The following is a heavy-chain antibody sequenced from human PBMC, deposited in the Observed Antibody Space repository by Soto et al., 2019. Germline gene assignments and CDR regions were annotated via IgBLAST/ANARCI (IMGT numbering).Heavy chain of an antibody. Sequence: PGGSLRLSCAASGFTFSSYAMHWVRQAPGKGLEWVAVISYDGSNQYYADSVKGRSTISRDNSKNTLYLQMNSLRAEDTAVYYCARDWSRWDYWGQGTLVTVSS. CDR2: ISYDGSNQ. CDR3: ARDWSRWDY. V-gene: IGHV3-30-3*01. CDR1: GFTFSSYA. D-gene: IGHD2-15*01. J-gene: IGHJ4*02.